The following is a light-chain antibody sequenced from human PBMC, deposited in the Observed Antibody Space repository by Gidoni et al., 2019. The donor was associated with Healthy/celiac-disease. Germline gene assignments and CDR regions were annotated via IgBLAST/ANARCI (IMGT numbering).Light chain of an antibody. J-gene: IGLJ1*01. V-gene: IGLV1-47*02. CDR2: SNN. Sequence: QSVLPQPPSASGTPGQRVTVSCSGSSSNIGSNYVYWYQQLPGTAPKLLIYSNNPRPSGVPYRFSCAKSGTSASLAISGLRSEDEADYYCAAWDDSLSGFYVFGTGTKVTVL. CDR1: SSNIGSNY. CDR3: AAWDDSLSGFYV.